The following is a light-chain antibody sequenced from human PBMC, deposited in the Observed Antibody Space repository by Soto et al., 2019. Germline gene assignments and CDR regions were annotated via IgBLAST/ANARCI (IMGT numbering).Light chain of an antibody. CDR2: DAF. CDR1: QNINNY. V-gene: IGKV3-11*01. Sequence: EVVLTQSPVTLSLSPGERATLSCRASQNINNYLAWYQQKPGQPPRLLIYDAFNRATGIPARFSGSGSGTDFILPISSLEPEDFGVYYCQQRNNWVTFGGGTKVEIK. J-gene: IGKJ4*01. CDR3: QQRNNWVT.